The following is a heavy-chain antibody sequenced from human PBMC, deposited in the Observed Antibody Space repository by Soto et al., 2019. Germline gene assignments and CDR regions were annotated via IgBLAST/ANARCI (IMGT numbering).Heavy chain of an antibody. J-gene: IGHJ4*02. Sequence: QVQLVQSGAEVKKPGSSVKVSCKASGGTFSSYAISWVRQAPGQGLEWMGGIIPIFGTANYAQKYEGRVTITADKSTRTAYRELSSLRSEDTAVYYSARFHVSGTYLDYGGQGTLVTVSS. V-gene: IGHV1-69*06. CDR3: ARFHVSGTYLDY. CDR1: GGTFSSYA. CDR2: IIPIFGTA. D-gene: IGHD6-13*01.